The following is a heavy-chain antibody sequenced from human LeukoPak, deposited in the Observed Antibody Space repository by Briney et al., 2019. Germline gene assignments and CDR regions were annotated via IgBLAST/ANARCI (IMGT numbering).Heavy chain of an antibody. J-gene: IGHJ4*02. D-gene: IGHD3-10*01. CDR1: GGSFSGYY. Sequence: SETLSLTCAVYGGSFSGYYWSWIRQPPGKGLEWIGEINHSGSTNYNPSLKSRVTISVDTSKNQFSLKLSSVTAADTAVYYCARGVLLSYWGQGTLVTVSS. CDR3: ARGVLLSY. V-gene: IGHV4-34*01. CDR2: INHSGST.